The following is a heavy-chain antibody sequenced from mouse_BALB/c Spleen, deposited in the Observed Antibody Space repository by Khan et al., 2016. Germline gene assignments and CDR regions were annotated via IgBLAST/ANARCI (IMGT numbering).Heavy chain of an antibody. CDR1: GYSITSDYA. D-gene: IGHD1-2*01. J-gene: IGHJ1*01. V-gene: IGHV3-2*02. CDR2: IRYSGST. Sequence: EVQLQESGPGLVKPSQSLSLTCTVTGYSITSDYAWNWIRQFPGNKLEWMGYIRYSGSTTYNPSLQSRISITRDTSKNQFFLQLYSVTTEDTATFSCTRSPAATRYFDFWGAGTTVTVSS. CDR3: TRSPAATRYFDF.